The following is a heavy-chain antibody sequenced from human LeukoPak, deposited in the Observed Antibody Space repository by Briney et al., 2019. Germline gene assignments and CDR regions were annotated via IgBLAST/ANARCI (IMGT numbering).Heavy chain of an antibody. CDR1: GFTFSSYW. Sequence: GGSLRLSCAASGFTFSSYWMSWVRQAPGKGLEWVANIKQDGREKYYVDSVKGRFTISRDNAKNSLYLQMNSLRAEDTAVYYCARDNMVRGVIIDYYCYGMDVWGQGTTVTVSS. CDR2: IKQDGREK. J-gene: IGHJ6*02. D-gene: IGHD3-10*01. CDR3: ARDNMVRGVIIDYYCYGMDV. V-gene: IGHV3-7*01.